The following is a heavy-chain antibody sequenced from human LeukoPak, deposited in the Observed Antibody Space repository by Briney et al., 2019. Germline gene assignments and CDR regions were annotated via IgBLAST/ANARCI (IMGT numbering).Heavy chain of an antibody. J-gene: IGHJ6*03. V-gene: IGHV3-9*01. Sequence: GRSLRLSCAASGFTFDEYAMHWVRQVPGKGLEWVSGISWDSDSIGYAASVKGRFTISRDNAKNSLYLQMNSLRTEDTALYYCAKDSPNTYGGSIVQGTGYMDVWGKGPRSSSP. CDR2: ISWDSDSI. CDR3: AKDSPNTYGGSIVQGTGYMDV. CDR1: GFTFDEYA. D-gene: IGHD3-16*02.